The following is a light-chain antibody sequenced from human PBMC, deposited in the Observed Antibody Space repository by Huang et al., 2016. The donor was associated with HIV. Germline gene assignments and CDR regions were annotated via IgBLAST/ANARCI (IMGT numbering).Light chain of an antibody. Sequence: EIVMTQSPAILSVSPGERATLSCRASQSVSSNLAWYQQKPGQAPRRLIYGASTRATGIPARFSGSGSGTEFTLTISSLQSEDFAVYYCQQYNNWPYTFGQGTKLEIK. J-gene: IGKJ2*01. V-gene: IGKV3-15*01. CDR2: GAS. CDR1: QSVSSN. CDR3: QQYNNWPYT.